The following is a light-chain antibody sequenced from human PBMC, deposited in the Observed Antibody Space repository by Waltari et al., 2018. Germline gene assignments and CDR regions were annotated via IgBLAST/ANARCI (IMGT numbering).Light chain of an antibody. V-gene: IGKV3-11*01. Sequence: EIVLTQSLATLTLSPGETATRSCRASQSVGTYLAWYEPKPGQAPRLLIYDASNRATGIPARFRGSGSETDFTLTMSSLEAEDFAVYYCQQHSSWTPHTFGQGARLEIK. J-gene: IGKJ2*01. CDR1: QSVGTY. CDR2: DAS. CDR3: QQHSSWTPHT.